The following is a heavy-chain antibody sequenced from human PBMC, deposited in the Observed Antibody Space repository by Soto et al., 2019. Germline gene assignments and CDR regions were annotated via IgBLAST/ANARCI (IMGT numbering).Heavy chain of an antibody. CDR2: IIPIFGTA. CDR3: ARAEGYCSSTSCYGRFDY. J-gene: IGHJ4*02. V-gene: IGHV1-69*01. D-gene: IGHD2-2*01. CDR1: GGTFSSYA. Sequence: QVQLVQSGAEVKKPGSSVKVSCKASGGTFSSYAISWVRQAPGQGLEWMGGIIPIFGTANYAQKFQGRVTITADESTSTAYMALSSLRSEDTAVYYCARAEGYCSSTSCYGRFDYWGQGTLVTVSS.